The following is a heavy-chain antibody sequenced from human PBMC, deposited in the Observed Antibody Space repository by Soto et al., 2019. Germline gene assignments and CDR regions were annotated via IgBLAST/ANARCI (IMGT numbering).Heavy chain of an antibody. J-gene: IGHJ4*02. V-gene: IGHV3-23*04. CDR3: AKDRRYSTGGHSF. Sequence: EAQLVESGGGLIHPGGSLRLSCAGSGYTFRNYAMSWVRQAPGKGLEWVSGISDSGGNTYYAGSVKGRFTISRDNSKNTLFLLMDGLRVEDTAVYFCAKDRRYSTGGHSFWGQGTPVTVSS. D-gene: IGHD4-4*01. CDR2: ISDSGGNT. CDR1: GYTFRNYA.